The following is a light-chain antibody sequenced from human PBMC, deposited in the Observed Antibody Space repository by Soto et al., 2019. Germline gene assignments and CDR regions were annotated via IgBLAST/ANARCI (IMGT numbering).Light chain of an antibody. V-gene: IGKV1-27*01. CDR2: GAS. CDR1: QGISND. J-gene: IGKJ3*01. CDR3: QKYESDPFT. Sequence: DIQMTQSPSSLSASVGDRVTITCRASQGISNDLAWYQQKPGKVPELLIYGASTLQSGVPSRFSGSGFGTDFTLSISSLQPEDVATYYCQKYESDPFTFGPGTKVEIK.